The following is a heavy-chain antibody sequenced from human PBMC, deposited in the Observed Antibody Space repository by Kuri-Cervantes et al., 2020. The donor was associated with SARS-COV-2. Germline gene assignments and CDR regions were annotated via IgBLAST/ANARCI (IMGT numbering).Heavy chain of an antibody. Sequence: SVKVSCKASGGTFSSYAISWVRQAPGQGLEWMGGIIPIFGTANYAQKFQGRVTITTDESTSTAYMELRSLRSDDTAVYYCARYRAFGAWADAFDIWGQGTMVTVSS. CDR3: ARYRAFGAWADAFDI. CDR1: GGTFSSYA. J-gene: IGHJ3*02. D-gene: IGHD3-10*01. CDR2: IIPIFGTA. V-gene: IGHV1-69*05.